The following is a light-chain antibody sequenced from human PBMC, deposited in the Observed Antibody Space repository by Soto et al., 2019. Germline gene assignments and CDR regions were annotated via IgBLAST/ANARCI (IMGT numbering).Light chain of an antibody. V-gene: IGLV2-14*03. J-gene: IGLJ1*01. CDR3: SAFTGTTYV. Sequence: HSALTQPASVSGSPLQSITISCTGTSSDVGGNKYVSWYQHYPGKAPKLMICDVSNRPSGVSNRFSGSKSGNTASLTISGLQAEDEADYYCSAFTGTTYVFGTGTKVTV. CDR1: SSDVGGNKY. CDR2: DVS.